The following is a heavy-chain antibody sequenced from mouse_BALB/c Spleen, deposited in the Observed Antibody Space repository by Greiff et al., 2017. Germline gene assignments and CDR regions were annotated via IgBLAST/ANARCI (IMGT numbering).Heavy chain of an antibody. Sequence: VQVVESGPGLVAPSQSLSITCTVSGFSLTSYGVHWVRQPPGKGLEWLGVIWAGGSTNYNSALMSRLSISKDNSKSQVFLKMNSLQTDDTAMYYCARDRRDYYGSSLYAMDYWGQGTSVTVSS. CDR3: ARDRRDYYGSSLYAMDY. D-gene: IGHD1-1*01. CDR2: IWAGGST. CDR1: GFSLTSYG. V-gene: IGHV2-9*02. J-gene: IGHJ4*01.